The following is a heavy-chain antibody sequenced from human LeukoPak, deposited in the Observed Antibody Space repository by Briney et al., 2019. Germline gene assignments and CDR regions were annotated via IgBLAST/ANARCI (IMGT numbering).Heavy chain of an antibody. V-gene: IGHV3-43*02. J-gene: IGHJ6*02. CDR2: ITGDGGST. Sequence: GGSLRLSCAASGFAFDDYDIHWVRQAPGQGLEWVSLITGDGGSTYYADSVKGRFTVSRDNSKNSLYLQMNSLRTEDTALYYCAKDLRRRYSYGPNYDYFYGLDVWAKGPRSPSR. CDR1: GFAFDDYD. CDR3: AKDLRRRYSYGPNYDYFYGLDV. D-gene: IGHD5-18*01.